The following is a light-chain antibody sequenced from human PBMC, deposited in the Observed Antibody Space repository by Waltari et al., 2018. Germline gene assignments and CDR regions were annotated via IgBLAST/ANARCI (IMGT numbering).Light chain of an antibody. J-gene: IGLJ1*01. Sequence: SYELTQPPSVSVSPGQTATITCSGDNLGNKYTCWYQQKPGHSPVLIIYQDVKRPSGVPERFSASISGNTATLTISGAQALDEADYYCQVWDTSLNYVFGAGTKVTVL. V-gene: IGLV3-1*01. CDR1: NLGNKY. CDR2: QDV. CDR3: QVWDTSLNYV.